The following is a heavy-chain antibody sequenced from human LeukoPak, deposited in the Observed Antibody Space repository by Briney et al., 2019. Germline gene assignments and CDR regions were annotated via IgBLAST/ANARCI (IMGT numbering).Heavy chain of an antibody. CDR2: ISSSRYI. V-gene: IGHV3-21*01. D-gene: IGHD4-17*01. CDR1: GFTFTSYS. Sequence: PGGSLRLSCAASGFTFTSYSMNWVRQAPGKGLEWVSSISSSRYIYYADSVKGRFTISRDNAKNSLYLQMNSLRAEDTAVYYCARDYYGDYLFDYWGQGTLVTVSS. J-gene: IGHJ4*02. CDR3: ARDYYGDYLFDY.